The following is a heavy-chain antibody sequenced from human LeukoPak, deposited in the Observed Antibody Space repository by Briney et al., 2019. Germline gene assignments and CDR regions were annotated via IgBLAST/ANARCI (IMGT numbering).Heavy chain of an antibody. CDR1: GITFSSYS. J-gene: IGHJ3*02. V-gene: IGHV3-48*04. Sequence: HPGGSLRLSCAASGITFSSYSMNWVRQAPGKGLEWVSYISSSSSTIYYADSVKGRFTISRDNAKNSLYLQMNSLRAEDTAVYYCASGITGTPGAFDIWGQGTMVTVSS. CDR3: ASGITGTPGAFDI. CDR2: ISSSSSTI. D-gene: IGHD1-7*01.